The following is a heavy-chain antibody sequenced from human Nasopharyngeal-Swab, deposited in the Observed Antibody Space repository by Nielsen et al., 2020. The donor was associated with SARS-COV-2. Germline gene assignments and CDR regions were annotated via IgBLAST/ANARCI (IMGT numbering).Heavy chain of an antibody. D-gene: IGHD2-2*01. V-gene: IGHV3-21*01. CDR3: ARVHCSRSSCSAPDYYYYYMDV. J-gene: IGHJ6*03. CDR1: GFTLSSYS. Sequence: GGSLRLSCAASGFTLSSYSMNWVRQAPGKGLEWVSFISSSSSYIFYADSVKGRYTISRDNAKNSLYLQMNSLRVEDTAVYYCARVHCSRSSCSAPDYYYYYMDVWGKGTTVTVSS. CDR2: ISSSSSYI.